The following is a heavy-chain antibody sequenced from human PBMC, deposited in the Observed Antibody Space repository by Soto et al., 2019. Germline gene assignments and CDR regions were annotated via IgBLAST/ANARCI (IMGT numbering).Heavy chain of an antibody. J-gene: IGHJ4*02. D-gene: IGHD3-22*01. V-gene: IGHV3-64D*06. CDR2: ISSNGGST. Sequence: GESLRLSCSASGFSFSSYAMHWVRQAPGKGLEYASAISSNGGSTYYADSVKGRFTISRDNSKNTLYLQMSSMRAEDTAVYYCVIVYYYESSGDFDYWGQGTLVTVSS. CDR3: VIVYYYESSGDFDY. CDR1: GFSFSSYA.